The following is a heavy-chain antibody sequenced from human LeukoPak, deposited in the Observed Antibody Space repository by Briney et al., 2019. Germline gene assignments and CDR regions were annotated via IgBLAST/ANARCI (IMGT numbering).Heavy chain of an antibody. CDR3: ARDYDFDY. CDR2: ISSSGSAI. V-gene: IGHV3-11*04. J-gene: IGHJ4*02. CDR1: GFTFSDHF. Sequence: GGSLRLSCAASGFTFSDHFLDWVRQAPGKGLEWISYISSSGSAIYYADSVKGRFTISRDNAKNSLYLQMNSLRAEDTAVYYCARDYDFDYWGQGTLVTVSS. D-gene: IGHD3-16*01.